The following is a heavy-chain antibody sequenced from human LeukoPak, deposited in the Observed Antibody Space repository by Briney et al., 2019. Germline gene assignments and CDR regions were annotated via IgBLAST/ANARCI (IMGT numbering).Heavy chain of an antibody. J-gene: IGHJ4*02. D-gene: IGHD4-11*01. Sequence: PSETLSLTCAVYGGSFSGYYWSWIRQPPGKGLEWIGEINHSGSTNYNPSLKSRVTISVDTSKNQFSLKLSSVTAADTAVYYCARGPGYEGYNNYLFDYWGQGTLVTVSS. CDR2: INHSGST. CDR1: GGSFSGYY. V-gene: IGHV4-34*01. CDR3: ARGPGYEGYNNYLFDY.